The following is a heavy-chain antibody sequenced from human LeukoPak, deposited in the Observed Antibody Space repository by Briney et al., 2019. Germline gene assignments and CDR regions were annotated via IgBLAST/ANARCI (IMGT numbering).Heavy chain of an antibody. CDR3: ARGRRWSSSWDPQGRYFDY. V-gene: IGHV4-38-2*02. CDR2: IYHSGST. D-gene: IGHD6-13*01. J-gene: IGHJ4*02. Sequence: PSETLSLTCTVSGYSISSGYYWGWIRQPPGKGLEWIGSIYHSGSTYYNPSLKSRVTISVDTSKNQFSLKLSSVIAADTAVYYCARGRRWSSSWDPQGRYFDYWGQGTLVTVSS. CDR1: GYSISSGYY.